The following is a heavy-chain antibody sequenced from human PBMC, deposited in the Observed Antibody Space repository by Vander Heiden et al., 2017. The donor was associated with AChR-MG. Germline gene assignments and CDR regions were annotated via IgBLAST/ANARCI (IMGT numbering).Heavy chain of an antibody. V-gene: IGHV3-7*03. Sequence: EVQLVASGGGLVQPGGSLRLPCAASGFTFSSYGMSWVRQAPGKGLEWVANIKQDGSEKYYVDSVKGRFTISRDNAKNSLYLQMNSLRAEDTAVYYCARLDYYGSGSYPKYFQHWGQGTLVTVSS. D-gene: IGHD3-10*01. J-gene: IGHJ1*01. CDR3: ARLDYYGSGSYPKYFQH. CDR1: GFTFSSYG. CDR2: IKQDGSEK.